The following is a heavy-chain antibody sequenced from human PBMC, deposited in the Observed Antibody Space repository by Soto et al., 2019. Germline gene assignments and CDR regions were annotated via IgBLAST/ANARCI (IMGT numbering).Heavy chain of an antibody. V-gene: IGHV3-23*01. CDR1: GFTFSSYA. J-gene: IGHJ3*02. CDR2: ISGSGGST. Sequence: GGSLRLSCAASGFTFSSYAMSWVRQAPGKGLEWVSAISGSGGSTYYADSVKGRFTISRDNSKNTLYLQMNSLRAEDTAVYYCANPGADFWSGPDAFDIWGQGTMVTVSS. D-gene: IGHD3-3*01. CDR3: ANPGADFWSGPDAFDI.